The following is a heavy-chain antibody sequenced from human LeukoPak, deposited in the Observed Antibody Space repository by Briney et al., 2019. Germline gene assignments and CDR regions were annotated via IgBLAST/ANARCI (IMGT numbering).Heavy chain of an antibody. Sequence: AGGSLRLSCAASGFTLSNAWTSWVRQAPGKGLEWVGRIKTRSEGGTTDYAAPVKGRFTLSRDDSKNTLYLQMNSLKTEDTAVYYCTTDPPGVYWGQGTLVAVSS. CDR3: TTDPPGVY. CDR1: GFTLSNAW. CDR2: IKTRSEGGTT. V-gene: IGHV3-15*01. J-gene: IGHJ4*02.